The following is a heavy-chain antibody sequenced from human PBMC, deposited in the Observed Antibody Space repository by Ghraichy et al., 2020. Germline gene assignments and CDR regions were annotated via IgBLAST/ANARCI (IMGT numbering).Heavy chain of an antibody. V-gene: IGHV3-74*01. CDR2: IKSDGTDR. CDR3: VREYCRGGSCFFGTGGSHFDY. CDR1: GFALSDYW. Sequence: GESLNISCAASGFALSDYWMHWVRQAPGKGLLWVSQIKSDGTDRTYADSVKGRFTISRDNAKNTLYLQMNSLRAEDTAVYYCVREYCRGGSCFFGTGGSHFDYWGQGILVTVSS. D-gene: IGHD2-15*01. J-gene: IGHJ4*02.